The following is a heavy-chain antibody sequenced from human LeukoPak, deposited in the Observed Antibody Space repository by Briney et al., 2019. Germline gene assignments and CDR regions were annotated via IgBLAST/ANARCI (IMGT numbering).Heavy chain of an antibody. V-gene: IGHV1-69*13. CDR3: ARAPPYYGDSGDY. D-gene: IGHD4-17*01. CDR1: GGTFSSYA. CDR2: IIPIFGTA. J-gene: IGHJ4*02. Sequence: SVKVSCKASGGTFSSYAISWVRQAPGQGLEWMGGIIPIFGTANYAQKFQGRVTITADESTSTAYMELSSLRSEDTAVYYCARAPPYYGDSGDYWGQGTLVTVSS.